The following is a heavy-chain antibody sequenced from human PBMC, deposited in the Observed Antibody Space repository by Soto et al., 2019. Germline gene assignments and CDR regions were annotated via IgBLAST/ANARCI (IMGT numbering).Heavy chain of an antibody. CDR1: GFTFSSYS. V-gene: IGHV3-48*02. D-gene: IGHD2-15*01. Sequence: EVQLVESGGGLVQPGGSLRLSCAASGFTFSSYSMNWVRQAPGKGLEWVSYISSSSSTIYYADSVKGRFTISRDNAKNSLYLQMNSVRDEDTAVYYWARGYCSGGSCYSGDLFDYWGQGALVTVSS. CDR2: ISSSSSTI. CDR3: ARGYCSGGSCYSGDLFDY. J-gene: IGHJ4*02.